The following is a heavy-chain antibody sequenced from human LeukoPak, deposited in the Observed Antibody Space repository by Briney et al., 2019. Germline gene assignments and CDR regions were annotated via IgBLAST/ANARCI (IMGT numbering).Heavy chain of an antibody. J-gene: IGHJ4*02. Sequence: GGSLRLSCAASGFTFSDYYMSWIRQAPGEGLEWVSYISSSSSYTNYADSVKGRFTISRDNAKNSLYLQMNSLRAEDTAVYYCARGPYDILTGYYPGDYWGQGTLVTVSS. V-gene: IGHV3-11*06. D-gene: IGHD3-9*01. CDR1: GFTFSDYY. CDR2: ISSSSSYT. CDR3: ARGPYDILTGYYPGDY.